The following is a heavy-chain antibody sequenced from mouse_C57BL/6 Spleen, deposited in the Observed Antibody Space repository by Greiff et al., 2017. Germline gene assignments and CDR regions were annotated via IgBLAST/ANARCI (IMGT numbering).Heavy chain of an antibody. Sequence: VQRVESGAELVRPGASVTLSCKASGYTFTDYEMHWVKQTPVHGLEWIGAIDPETGGTAYNQKFKGKAILTADKSSSTAYMELRSLTSEDSAVYYCTSEEFAYWGQGTLVTVSA. V-gene: IGHV1-15*01. CDR3: TSEEFAY. CDR1: GYTFTDYE. CDR2: IDPETGGT. J-gene: IGHJ3*01.